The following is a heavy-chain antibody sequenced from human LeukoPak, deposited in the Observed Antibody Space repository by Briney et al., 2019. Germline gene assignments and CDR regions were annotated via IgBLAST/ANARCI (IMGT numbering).Heavy chain of an antibody. J-gene: IGHJ6*03. D-gene: IGHD2-2*01. CDR2: IYSSGST. CDR3: AREGRYCSSICCSTYYYYYYMDV. CDR1: GGSISFYY. Sequence: SETLSLTCTVSGGSISFYYWNWIRQPAGKGLEWIGRIYSSGSTNYNPSLKSRVSILVDTSTNQFSLNLSSVAAADTAVYYCAREGRYCSSICCSTYYYYYYMDVWGKGTTVTVSS. V-gene: IGHV4-4*07.